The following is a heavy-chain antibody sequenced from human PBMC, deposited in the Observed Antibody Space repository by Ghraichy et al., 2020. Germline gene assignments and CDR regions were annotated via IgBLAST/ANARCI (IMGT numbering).Heavy chain of an antibody. Sequence: SQTLSLTCSVSGGSIRISSYYWGWIRQSPGKGLEWIGSIYYTGSTYYNPSLNSRVSISIDTSKNQFSLKLNSVTAADTAVYYCARDSLSREQLRDFYYYGMDVWGQGTTVTVSS. D-gene: IGHD3-9*01. CDR1: GGSIRISSYY. CDR2: IYYTGST. J-gene: IGHJ6*02. V-gene: IGHV4-39*07. CDR3: ARDSLSREQLRDFYYYGMDV.